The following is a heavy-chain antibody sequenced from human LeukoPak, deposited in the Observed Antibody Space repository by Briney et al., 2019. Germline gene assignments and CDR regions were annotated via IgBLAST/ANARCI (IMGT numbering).Heavy chain of an antibody. D-gene: IGHD6-13*01. J-gene: IGHJ6*03. CDR3: TRDKRGSSWRGNNYMDV. V-gene: IGHV3-11*04. CDR2: ISGSGTDI. CDR1: GFTVSSNY. Sequence: GGSLRLSCAASGFTVSSNYMTWVRQAPGKGLEWVSYISGSGTDILYADSVKGRFTMSRDNAKNSLYLQMNSLRTEDTAVYYCTRDKRGSSWRGNNYMDVWGKGTTVTISS.